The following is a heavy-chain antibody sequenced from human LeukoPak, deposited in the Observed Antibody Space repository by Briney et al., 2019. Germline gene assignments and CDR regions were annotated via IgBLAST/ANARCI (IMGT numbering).Heavy chain of an antibody. V-gene: IGHV3-21*01. Sequence: GGSLRLSCAASGFTFSSCSMNWVRQAPGKGLAWVSSISSSGSYIYYTDSVKGRFTFSRDNAKNSLYLQMNSLRAEDTAVYFCARGSGVQVWSSLDYWGQGTLVTVSS. CDR1: GFTFSSCS. CDR3: ARGSGVQVWSSLDY. D-gene: IGHD3-10*01. CDR2: ISSSGSYI. J-gene: IGHJ4*02.